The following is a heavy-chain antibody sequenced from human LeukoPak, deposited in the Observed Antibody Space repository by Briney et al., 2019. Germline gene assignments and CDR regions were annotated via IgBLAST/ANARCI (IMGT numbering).Heavy chain of an antibody. D-gene: IGHD2-2*02. Sequence: SVTVSFKSSGCTFSSYTFNWVRQAPGQGLEWVGRVIPILGIANYAQKFLGRVTITADKSTSTAYMELSSLRSEDTAVYYCARDSMGQYQLLYSSSWGQGTLVTVSS. J-gene: IGHJ5*02. CDR2: VIPILGIA. CDR1: GCTFSSYT. CDR3: ARDSMGQYQLLYSSS. V-gene: IGHV1-69*04.